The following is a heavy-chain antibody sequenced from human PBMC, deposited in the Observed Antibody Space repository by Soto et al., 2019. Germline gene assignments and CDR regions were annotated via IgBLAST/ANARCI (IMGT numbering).Heavy chain of an antibody. J-gene: IGHJ6*03. CDR1: GYTFTSYG. Sequence: ASVKVSCKASGYTFTSYGISWVRQAPGQGLEWMGWISAYNGNTNYAQKLQGRVTMTTDTSTSTAYMELRSLRSDDTAVYYCARYLSVYDFWSGYSHYYYYMDVWGKGTAVTVSS. CDR3: ARYLSVYDFWSGYSHYYYYMDV. CDR2: ISAYNGNT. D-gene: IGHD3-3*01. V-gene: IGHV1-18*01.